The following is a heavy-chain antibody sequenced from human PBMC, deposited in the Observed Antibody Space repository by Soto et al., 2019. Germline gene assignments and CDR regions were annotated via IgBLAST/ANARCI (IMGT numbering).Heavy chain of an antibody. CDR2: IYYGGSP. CDR3: ARSIRRFFHSGAYLFDYFDS. CDR1: GGSISSGGYS. V-gene: IGHV4-61*03. D-gene: IGHD3-22*01. Sequence: SETLSLTCAVSGGSISSGGYSWSWIRQPPGKGLEWIGYIYYGGSPNYNPSLQSRLSISIDTSTSHFSLKLSSVTAADTAVYYCARSIRRFFHSGAYLFDYFDSWGQGTLVTVSS. J-gene: IGHJ4*02.